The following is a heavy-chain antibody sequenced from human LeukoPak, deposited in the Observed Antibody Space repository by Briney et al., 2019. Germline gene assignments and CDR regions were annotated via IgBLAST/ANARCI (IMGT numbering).Heavy chain of an antibody. D-gene: IGHD3-10*01. CDR2: IYTSGST. V-gene: IGHV4-61*02. CDR3: ARQRYYYGSGSAY. J-gene: IGHJ4*02. Sequence: SQTLSLTRTVSGGSISSGSYYWSWIRQPAGKGLEWIGRIYTSGSTSYNPSLKSRVTISVDTSKNQFSLKLSSVTAADTAVYYCARQRYYYGSGSAYWGQGTLVTVSS. CDR1: GGSISSGSYY.